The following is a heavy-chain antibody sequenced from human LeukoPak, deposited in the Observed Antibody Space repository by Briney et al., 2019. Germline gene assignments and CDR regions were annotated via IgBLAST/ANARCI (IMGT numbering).Heavy chain of an antibody. V-gene: IGHV4-34*01. CDR1: GGSFSGYY. CDR2: INHSGST. D-gene: IGHD6-6*01. J-gene: IGHJ4*02. CDR3: AACIAARPIDY. Sequence: SETPSLTCAVYGGSFSGYYWSWIRQPPGKGLEWIGEINHSGSTNYNPSLKSRVTISVDTSKNQFSLKLSSVTAADTAVYYCAACIAARPIDYRGQGTLVTVSS.